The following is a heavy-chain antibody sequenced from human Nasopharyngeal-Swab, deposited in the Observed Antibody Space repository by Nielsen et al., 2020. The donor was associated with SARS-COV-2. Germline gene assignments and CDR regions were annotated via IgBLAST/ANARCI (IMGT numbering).Heavy chain of an antibody. D-gene: IGHD1-14*01. CDR3: ARETTDSTFDY. Sequence: ASVKVSCKASGYTFTSYYMHWVRHTPGQGLEWMGIINPSGGSTSYAQKFQGRVTMTRDTSTSTVYMELSSLRSEDTAVYYCARETTDSTFDYWGQGTLVTVSS. J-gene: IGHJ4*02. CDR1: GYTFTSYY. V-gene: IGHV1-46*01. CDR2: INPSGGST.